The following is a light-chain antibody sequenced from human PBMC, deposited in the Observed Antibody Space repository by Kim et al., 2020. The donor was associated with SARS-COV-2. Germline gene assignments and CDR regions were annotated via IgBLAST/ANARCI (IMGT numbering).Light chain of an antibody. Sequence: SYELTQPPSVSLSPGQTARITCSGDALPKQNAYWFQQKPGQAPVLVIYKDTERPSGIPERFSGSTSGTTVTLTISGVQAEDEADYYCQSADSSDTFWVFGGGTKVTVL. CDR2: KDT. CDR1: ALPKQN. J-gene: IGLJ3*02. V-gene: IGLV3-25*03. CDR3: QSADSSDTFWV.